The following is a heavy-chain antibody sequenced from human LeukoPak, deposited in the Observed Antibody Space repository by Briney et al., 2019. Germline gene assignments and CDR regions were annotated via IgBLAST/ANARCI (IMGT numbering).Heavy chain of an antibody. Sequence: GGSLRLSCAASGFTFSNAWMSWVRQAPGKGLEWVGRIKSKTDGGTTGYAAPVKGRFTISRDDSKNTLYLQMNSLKTEDTAVYYCTTNDGSGSYYSYTFDYWGQGTLVTVSS. J-gene: IGHJ4*02. D-gene: IGHD3-10*01. V-gene: IGHV3-15*01. CDR2: IKSKTDGGTT. CDR3: TTNDGSGSYYSYTFDY. CDR1: GFTFSNAW.